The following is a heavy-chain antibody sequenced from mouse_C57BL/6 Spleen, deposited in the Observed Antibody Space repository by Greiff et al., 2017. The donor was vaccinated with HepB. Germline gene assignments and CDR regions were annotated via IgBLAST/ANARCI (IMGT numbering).Heavy chain of an antibody. CDR1: GFTFTDYY. D-gene: IGHD1-1*01. Sequence: EVQGVESGGGLVQPGGSLSLSCAASGFTFTDYYMSWVRQPPGKALEWLGFIRNKANGYTTEYSASVKGRFTISRDNSQSILYLQMNALRAEDSATYYCASSHYYGSSYEEFMDYWGQGTSVTVSS. CDR3: ASSHYYGSSYEEFMDY. J-gene: IGHJ4*01. CDR2: IRNKANGYTT. V-gene: IGHV7-3*01.